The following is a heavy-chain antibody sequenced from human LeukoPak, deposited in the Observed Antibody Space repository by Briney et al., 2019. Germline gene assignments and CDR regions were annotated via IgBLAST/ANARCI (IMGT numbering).Heavy chain of an antibody. D-gene: IGHD1-7*01. Sequence: PGGSLRLSCAASGFTVSNNYMSWVRQAPGKGLEWVSVIYSGVTAHYADSVKGRFTISRDNSKNTLYLQMNNLRAEDTAVYYCARDVNYDHTYWGQGTLVTVSS. V-gene: IGHV3-66*01. CDR2: IYSGVTA. CDR3: ARDVNYDHTY. CDR1: GFTVSNNY. J-gene: IGHJ4*02.